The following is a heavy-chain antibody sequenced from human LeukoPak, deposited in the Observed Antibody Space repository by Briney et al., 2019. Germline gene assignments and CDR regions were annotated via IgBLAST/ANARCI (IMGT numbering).Heavy chain of an antibody. J-gene: IGHJ4*02. CDR3: ARDLGVPAAMALDY. D-gene: IGHD2-2*01. CDR2: IYSGGST. V-gene: IGHV3-53*01. CDR1: GFTVSSNY. Sequence: GGSLRLSCAASGFTVSSNYMSWVRQAPGKGLEWVSVIYSGGSTYYADSVKGRFTISRDNSKNTLYLQMNSLRAEDTAVYYCARDLGVPAAMALDYWGQGNLVTVSS.